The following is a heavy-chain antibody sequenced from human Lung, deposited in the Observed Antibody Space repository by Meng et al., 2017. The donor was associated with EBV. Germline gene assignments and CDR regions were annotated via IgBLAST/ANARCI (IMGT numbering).Heavy chain of an antibody. Sequence: QVQLVQSGAEVKKPGASVKASCKASGYSFTSYDINWVRQGTGQGLEWMGWMNPNRGTTGYAQKFQGRVTMTRNISKSTAYMDLSSLRSEDTAVYYCATGVADFEYWGRGTLVTVSS. CDR2: MNPNRGTT. CDR1: GYSFTSYD. V-gene: IGHV1-8*01. D-gene: IGHD6-19*01. J-gene: IGHJ4*02. CDR3: ATGVADFEY.